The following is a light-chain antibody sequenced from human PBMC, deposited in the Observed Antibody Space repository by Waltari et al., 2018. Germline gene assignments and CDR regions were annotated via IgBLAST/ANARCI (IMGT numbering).Light chain of an antibody. CDR3: QQSFNSRYT. Sequence: DIQMTQSPSSLSASVGDRVTITCRTSQTIDNYLNWYQQKPGEAPKLLIYAASSLQSGVPSRFSGSGSGTDFTLTISSLQPEDFATYYCQQSFNSRYTFGQGTKVDIK. J-gene: IGKJ2*01. CDR2: AAS. V-gene: IGKV1-39*01. CDR1: QTIDNY.